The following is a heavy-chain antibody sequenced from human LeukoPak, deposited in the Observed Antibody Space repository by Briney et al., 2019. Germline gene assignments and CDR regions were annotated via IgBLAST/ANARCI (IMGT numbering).Heavy chain of an antibody. Sequence: GGSLRLSRATSGFTFSNFAMSWVRQAPGKGLEWVSGIDGGGGGAYYADSVKGRFTISRDNSKATLYLQVNCLRVEDTAIYYCGKDSRGYNRPIDSWGQGTLVTVSS. CDR3: GKDSRGYNRPIDS. D-gene: IGHD6-25*01. CDR2: IDGGGGGA. CDR1: GFTFSNFA. V-gene: IGHV3-23*01. J-gene: IGHJ4*02.